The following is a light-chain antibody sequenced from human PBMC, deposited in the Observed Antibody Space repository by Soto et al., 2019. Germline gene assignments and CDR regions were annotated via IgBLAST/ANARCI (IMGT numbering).Light chain of an antibody. J-gene: IGKJ5*01. Sequence: DIQMTQSPSTLSASVGDRVTITCRASQSISSWLAWYQQKPGKAPKVLIYKASILESGVPSRFSGSGSGTEFTLTISSLQPDDFATYYCQQYNNDLITFGQGTRLEI. CDR3: QQYNNDLIT. CDR1: QSISSW. V-gene: IGKV1-5*03. CDR2: KAS.